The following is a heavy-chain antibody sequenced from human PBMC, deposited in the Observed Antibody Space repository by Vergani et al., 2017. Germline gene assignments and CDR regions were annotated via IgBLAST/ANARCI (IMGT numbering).Heavy chain of an antibody. CDR3: ARGAPYSYGPPGYYGMDC. J-gene: IGHJ6*02. CDR2: IIPIFGTA. CDR1: GGTFSSYA. V-gene: IGHV1-69*12. D-gene: IGHD5-18*01. Sequence: QVQLVQSGAEVKKPGSSVKVSCKASGGTFSSYAISWVRQAPGQGLEWMGGIIPIFGTANYAQKFQGRVTITADESTSTAYMELSSLRSEDTAVYYCARGAPYSYGPPGYYGMDCWGQGTTVTVSS.